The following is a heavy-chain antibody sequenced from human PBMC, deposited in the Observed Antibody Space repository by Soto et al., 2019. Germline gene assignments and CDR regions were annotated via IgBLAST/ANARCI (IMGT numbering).Heavy chain of an antibody. D-gene: IGHD1-26*01. V-gene: IGHV3-21*01. CDR3: ARDREGVGAGRF. Sequence: GSLRLSFAASGVTFSSYNMNWVRQAPGKGLEWVSSISSSGAYIYYADSVKGRFTISRDNAKNSLYLKMNSLRAEDTAVYYCARDREGVGAGRFWGKGTMVTVSS. J-gene: IGHJ3*01. CDR1: GVTFSSYN. CDR2: ISSSGAYI.